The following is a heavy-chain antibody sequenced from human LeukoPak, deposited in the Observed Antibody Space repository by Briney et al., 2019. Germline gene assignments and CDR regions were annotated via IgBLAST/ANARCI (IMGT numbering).Heavy chain of an antibody. CDR3: ARGTLTGAAAKFDP. CDR1: GGSMSSNY. J-gene: IGHJ5*02. D-gene: IGHD2-2*01. V-gene: IGHV4-59*12. Sequence: SETLSLTCTVSGGSMSSNYWSWIRQPPGKGLEWIGYIYNSGTIYYSGSTYYNPSLKSRVNISLDTTKKQFSLKLISVTAADTAVYYCARGTLTGAAAKFDPWGQGTLVTVSS. CDR2: IYNSGTIYYSGST.